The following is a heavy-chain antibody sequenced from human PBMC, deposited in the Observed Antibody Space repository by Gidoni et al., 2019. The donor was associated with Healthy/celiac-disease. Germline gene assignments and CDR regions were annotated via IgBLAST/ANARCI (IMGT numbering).Heavy chain of an antibody. V-gene: IGHV4-34*01. D-gene: IGHD1-26*01. CDR3: ARAGSYYRAIYYYGMDV. CDR2: INHSGST. CDR1: GGSFSGYY. Sequence: WGAGLLKPSETLSLTCAVYGGSFSGYYWSWIRQPPGKGLEWIGEINHSGSTNYNPSLKSRVTISVDTSKNQFSLKLSSVTAADTAVYYCARAGSYYRAIYYYGMDVWGQGTTVTVSS. J-gene: IGHJ6*02.